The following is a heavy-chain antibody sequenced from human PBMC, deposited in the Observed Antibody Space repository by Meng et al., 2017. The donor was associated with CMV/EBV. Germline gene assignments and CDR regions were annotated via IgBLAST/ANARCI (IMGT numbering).Heavy chain of an antibody. V-gene: IGHV3-33*01. J-gene: IGHJ5*02. D-gene: IGHD5-18*01. CDR2: IWYDGSNK. Sequence: AFTFSGDGMHWVRQAPGKGLEWVAVIWYDGSNKYYADSVKGRFTISRDNSKNTLYLQMNSLRAEDTAVYYCARGAHVDTAMVRYWFDPWGQGTLVTVSS. CDR1: AFTFSGDG. CDR3: ARGAHVDTAMVRYWFDP.